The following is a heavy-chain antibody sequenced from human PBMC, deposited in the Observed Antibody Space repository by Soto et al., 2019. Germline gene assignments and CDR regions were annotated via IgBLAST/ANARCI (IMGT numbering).Heavy chain of an antibody. CDR3: ARSVALGGGFDY. Sequence: QVHLVQSGAELKKPAASVKISCKASGYTFSHYYMHWVRQAPGQGLEWMGWINPNSGDTNYAQKFQGPVTITRDTSINTGYMELSRLTSDDTAVYYCARSVALGGGFDYWGQGTLVTVSS. J-gene: IGHJ4*02. CDR1: GYTFSHYY. V-gene: IGHV1-2*02. CDR2: INPNSGDT. D-gene: IGHD2-21*01.